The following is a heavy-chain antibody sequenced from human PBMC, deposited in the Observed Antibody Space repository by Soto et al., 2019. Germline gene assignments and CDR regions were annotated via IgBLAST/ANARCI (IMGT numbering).Heavy chain of an antibody. CDR1: GCSIISGDYY. D-gene: IGHD3-22*01. CDR2: ISASGST. CDR3: ARVGTVLEIVTNNWFDP. V-gene: IGHV4-30-4*01. Sequence: TLSLAFTVSGCSIISGDYYWSWIRQPPGKGLEWIGYISASGSTYYNPSLKSRATTSLDTSKNQLSLLLTSMTAADTAVYYCARVGTVLEIVTNNWFDPWGQGTLVTVSS. J-gene: IGHJ5*02.